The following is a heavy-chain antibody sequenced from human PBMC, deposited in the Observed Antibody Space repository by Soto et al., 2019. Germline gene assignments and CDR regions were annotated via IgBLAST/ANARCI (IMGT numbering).Heavy chain of an antibody. J-gene: IGHJ5*02. D-gene: IGHD3-10*01. V-gene: IGHV1-18*01. CDR1: GYTFTNYG. CDR2: ISAYNGNT. CDR3: ARGVGSGSYYNQYNWFDP. Sequence: GASVKVSCKASGYTFTNYGISWVRQAPGQGLEWMGWISAYNGNTKYAQELQGRVTMTTDTSTSTAYMELRSLRSDDTAVYYCARGVGSGSYYNQYNWFDPWGQGTQVTVSS.